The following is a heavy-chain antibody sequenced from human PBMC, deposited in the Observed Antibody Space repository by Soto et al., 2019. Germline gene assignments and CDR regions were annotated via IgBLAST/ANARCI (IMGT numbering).Heavy chain of an antibody. CDR3: ARATGYSSSWPANLGDY. Sequence: SETLSLTCAVYGGSFSGYYWSWIRQPPGKGLEWIGEINHSGSTNYNPSLKSRVTISVDTSKNQFSLKLSSVTAADTAVYYCARATGYSSSWPANLGDYWGQGTLVTVSS. V-gene: IGHV4-34*01. CDR1: GGSFSGYY. CDR2: INHSGST. J-gene: IGHJ4*02. D-gene: IGHD6-13*01.